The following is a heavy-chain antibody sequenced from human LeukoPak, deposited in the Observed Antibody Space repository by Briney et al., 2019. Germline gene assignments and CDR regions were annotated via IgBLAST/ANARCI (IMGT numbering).Heavy chain of an antibody. Sequence: PGGSLRLSCVASGFTFSSYSMSWVRQAPGKGLEWVSAISGSGGSTYYADSVKGRFTISRDNSKNTLYLQMNSLRAEDTAVYYCAKGFDSSSWYGTYYYYGMDVWGQGTTVTVSS. J-gene: IGHJ6*02. CDR3: AKGFDSSSWYGTYYYYGMDV. D-gene: IGHD6-13*01. V-gene: IGHV3-23*01. CDR2: ISGSGGST. CDR1: GFTFSSYS.